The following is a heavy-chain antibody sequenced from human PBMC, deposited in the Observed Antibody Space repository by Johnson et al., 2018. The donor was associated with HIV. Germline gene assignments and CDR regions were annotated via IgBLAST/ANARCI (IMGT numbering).Heavy chain of an antibody. CDR1: GFSVSSNY. Sequence: VQLVESGGGLIQPGGSLRLSCAVSGFSVSSNYMSWVRQAPGKGLEWVSVIYSGGSTYYADSVKGRFTISRDHSKNTRYLQMNSLRAEDTAVYYCARVPEWIVGTDRVKDAFDIWGQGTMVTVSS. J-gene: IGHJ3*02. CDR3: ARVPEWIVGTDRVKDAFDI. V-gene: IGHV3-53*01. CDR2: IYSGGST. D-gene: IGHD1-26*01.